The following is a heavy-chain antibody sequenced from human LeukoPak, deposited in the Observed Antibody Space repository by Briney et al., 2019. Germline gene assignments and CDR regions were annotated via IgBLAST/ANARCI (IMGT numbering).Heavy chain of an antibody. CDR2: ISYSGST. V-gene: IGHV4-59*08. J-gene: IGHJ4*02. D-gene: IGHD2-2*01. CDR1: GSSISGYY. Sequence: PSETLSLTCTVSGSSISGYYWSWIRQPPGKGLEWIGYISYSGSTTYNPSLKSRVTISVDTSNNQFSLRLTSVTAADTAVYYCSRLTRYYFDYWGQGTLVTVSS. CDR3: SRLTRYYFDY.